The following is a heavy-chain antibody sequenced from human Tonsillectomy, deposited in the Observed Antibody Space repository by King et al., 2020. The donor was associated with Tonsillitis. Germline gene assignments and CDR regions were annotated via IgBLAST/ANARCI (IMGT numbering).Heavy chain of an antibody. V-gene: IGHV4-59*03. CDR1: GGSISSYY. D-gene: IGHD2-15*01. J-gene: IGHJ4*02. Sequence: QLQESGPGLVKPSETLSLTCTVSGGSISSYYWSWIRQPPGKGLEWIGYIYNSGSTHYTPSLKSRVTIVGDTSKNQFSLKLRSVTAADTAGYYCAKITPENGSGGTCQSSSYFADCGQGTLVTVSA. CDR3: AKITPENGSGGTCQSSSYFAD. CDR2: IYNSGST.